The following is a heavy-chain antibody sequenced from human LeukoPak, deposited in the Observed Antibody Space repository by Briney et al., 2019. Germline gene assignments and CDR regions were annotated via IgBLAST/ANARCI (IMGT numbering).Heavy chain of an antibody. Sequence: VKVSCKASGYTFTSYGISWVRQAPGQGLEWMGWISAYNGNTNYAQKLQGRVTMTTDTSTSTAYMELRSLRSDDTAVYYCARDSPHYYDSSGYDYWGQGTLVTVSS. CDR3: ARDSPHYYDSSGYDY. V-gene: IGHV1-18*01. D-gene: IGHD3-22*01. J-gene: IGHJ4*02. CDR1: GYTFTSYG. CDR2: ISAYNGNT.